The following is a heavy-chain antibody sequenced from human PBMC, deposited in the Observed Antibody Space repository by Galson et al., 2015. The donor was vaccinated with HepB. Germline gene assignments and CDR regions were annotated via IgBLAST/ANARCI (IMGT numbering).Heavy chain of an antibody. CDR3: ARVSPPPSSALDY. J-gene: IGHJ4*02. CDR1: GFSLTTSGMC. V-gene: IGHV2-70*11. Sequence: PALVKPTQPLPLTCTFSGFSLTTSGMCVSWIRQPPGKALEWLARIDWDGGKYYTTSLKTRLTISKDTSKNQVVLTMTNMDPVDTATYYCARVSPPPSSALDYWGQGALVTVSS. CDR2: IDWDGGK. D-gene: IGHD6-19*01.